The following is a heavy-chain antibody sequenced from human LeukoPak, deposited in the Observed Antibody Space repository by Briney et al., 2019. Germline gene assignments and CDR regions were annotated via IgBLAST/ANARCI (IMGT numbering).Heavy chain of an antibody. V-gene: IGHV3-74*01. J-gene: IGHJ4*02. CDR3: ARGPSGWGSLDS. Sequence: PGGSLRLSCAASGFTFSSYWMHWVRQAPGKGLVWVSRINSDGSSTNYADSVKGRFTISRGNAKNTLYPQVKSLRAEDTAVYYCARGPSGWGSLDSWGQGTLVTVSS. CDR2: INSDGSST. D-gene: IGHD7-27*01. CDR1: GFTFSSYW.